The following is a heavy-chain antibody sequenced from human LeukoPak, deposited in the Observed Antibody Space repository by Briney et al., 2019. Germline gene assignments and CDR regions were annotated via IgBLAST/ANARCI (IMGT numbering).Heavy chain of an antibody. J-gene: IGHJ4*02. CDR1: GFTFNSYA. D-gene: IGHD6-13*01. Sequence: GGSLRLSCVASGFTFNSYAMSWVRQTPGKGLEWVSDISSSGGSTYYADSVKGRFTISRGNSKNTLYLQMNSLRAEDTAVYYCAKRLAPRGSSSWYYFDYWGQGTLVTVSS. V-gene: IGHV3-23*01. CDR2: ISSSGGST. CDR3: AKRLAPRGSSSWYYFDY.